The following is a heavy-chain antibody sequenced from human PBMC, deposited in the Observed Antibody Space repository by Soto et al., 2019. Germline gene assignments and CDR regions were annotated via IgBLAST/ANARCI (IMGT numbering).Heavy chain of an antibody. Sequence: QVQLVESGGGVVLPGRSLRLSCAASGFTFNIYGMHWVRQAPGKGLEWVAVIWYDGRNKYYADSVKVRFTISRDNSKNSRYMQMNSLRAEDTAVYYCARALIIAATGAGDYWGQGTLVTVSS. CDR3: ARALIIAATGAGDY. CDR2: IWYDGRNK. CDR1: GFTFNIYG. D-gene: IGHD6-13*01. V-gene: IGHV3-33*01. J-gene: IGHJ4*02.